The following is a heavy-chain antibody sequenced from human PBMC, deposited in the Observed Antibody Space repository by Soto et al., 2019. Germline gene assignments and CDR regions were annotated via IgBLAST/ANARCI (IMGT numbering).Heavy chain of an antibody. V-gene: IGHV1-46*01. CDR1: GYTFTTYY. Sequence: ASVKVSCKASGYTFTTYYMHGVRQAPGKGGEGMGIINPDAGRTSYAQNSQGTVTMTRDPSTSTVYMELSSLRSDDTALYYCATRDPRHYWGQGTRVTVPQ. J-gene: IGHJ4*02. CDR2: INPDAGRT. CDR3: ATRDPRHY.